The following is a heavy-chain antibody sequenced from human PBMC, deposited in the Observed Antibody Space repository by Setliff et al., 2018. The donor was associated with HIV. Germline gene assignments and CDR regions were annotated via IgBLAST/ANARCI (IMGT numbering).Heavy chain of an antibody. J-gene: IGHJ6*02. D-gene: IGHD1-1*01. V-gene: IGHV3-49*04. CDR3: ARGKSGFETTGIDYGMDV. CDR1: GFTFRYFT. Sequence: GGSLRLSCTASGFTFRYFTMSWVRQAPGKGLEWLGFIRSTAYSGTTQYAASVKDRFIISRDNSKSIAYLQMNTLRSDDTSVYYCARGKSGFETTGIDYGMDVWGQGTTVTVAS. CDR2: IRSTAYSGTT.